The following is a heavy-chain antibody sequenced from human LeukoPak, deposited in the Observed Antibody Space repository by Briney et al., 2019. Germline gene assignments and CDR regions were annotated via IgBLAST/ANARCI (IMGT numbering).Heavy chain of an antibody. D-gene: IGHD3-22*01. CDR1: GFTFNTYT. V-gene: IGHV3-7*04. CDR3: ARGEYYYDGGY. Sequence: PGGSLRLSCAASGFTFNTYTMNWVRQAPGKGLEWVANIKQDGSEKYYVDSVKGRFTISRDNAENSLFLQMNSLRAEETAVYYCARGEYYYDGGYWGRGTLVTVSS. CDR2: IKQDGSEK. J-gene: IGHJ4*02.